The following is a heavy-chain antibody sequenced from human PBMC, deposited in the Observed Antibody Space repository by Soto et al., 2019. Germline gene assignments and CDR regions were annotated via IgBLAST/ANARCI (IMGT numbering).Heavy chain of an antibody. J-gene: IGHJ4*02. CDR3: AKDAPPGDF. CDR2: IRAYNGNT. Sequence: QVQLVQSGAEVKKPGASVKVSCKASGYTFTSYGISWVRQAPGQGLEWMGWIRAYNGNTNYAQKLQGRVTMTTDTPTSTAYVQPRSPRSDDTPVYYCAKDAPPGDFWGQATLVTVSS. CDR1: GYTFTSYG. V-gene: IGHV1-18*01.